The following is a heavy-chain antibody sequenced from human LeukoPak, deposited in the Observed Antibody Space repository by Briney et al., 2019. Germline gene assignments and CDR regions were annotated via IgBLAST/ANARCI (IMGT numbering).Heavy chain of an antibody. J-gene: IGHJ4*02. Sequence: GGSLRLSCAASGFTFSSYSMNWVRQAPGKGLEWVSSISSSSSYIYYADSVKGRFTISRDNAKNSLYLQMNSLRAEDTAVYYCARDSTERGIVGVTGYWGQGTLVTVSS. D-gene: IGHD1-26*01. CDR1: GFTFSSYS. V-gene: IGHV3-21*01. CDR3: ARDSTERGIVGVTGY. CDR2: ISSSSSYI.